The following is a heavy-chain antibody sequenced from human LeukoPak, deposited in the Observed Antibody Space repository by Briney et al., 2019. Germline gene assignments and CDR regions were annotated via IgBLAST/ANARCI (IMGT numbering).Heavy chain of an antibody. CDR3: ARGAPFYDFWSGHDAFDI. CDR2: INHSGST. J-gene: IGHJ3*02. V-gene: IGHV4-39*07. CDR1: GGSISSSSYY. Sequence: SETLSLTCTVSGGSISSSSYYWSWIRQPPGKGLEWIGEINHSGSTNYNPSLKSRVTISVDTSKNQFSLKLSSVTAADTAVYYCARGAPFYDFWSGHDAFDIWGQGTMVTVSS. D-gene: IGHD3-3*01.